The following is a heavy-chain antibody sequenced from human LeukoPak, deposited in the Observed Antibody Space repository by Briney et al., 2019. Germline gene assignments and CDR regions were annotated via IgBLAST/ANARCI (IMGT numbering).Heavy chain of an antibody. CDR2: MNPNSGNT. CDR3: ARVGDYGDNWFDP. J-gene: IGHJ5*02. V-gene: IGHV1-8*01. D-gene: IGHD4-17*01. CDR1: GYTFTNYD. Sequence: ASVKVSCKASGYTFTNYDINWVRQATGQGLEWMGWMNPNSGNTGYAQKFQGRVTMTRNTSISTAYMELSNLRSEDTAVYYCARVGDYGDNWFDPWGQGTLVTVSS.